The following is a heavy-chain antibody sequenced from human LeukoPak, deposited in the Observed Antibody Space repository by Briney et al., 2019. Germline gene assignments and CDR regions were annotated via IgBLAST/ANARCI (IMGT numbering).Heavy chain of an antibody. V-gene: IGHV1-18*01. CDR3: ARAGDIVVARAHGVDY. CDR2: ISAYNGNT. CDR1: GYTFTSYG. Sequence: VASVKVSCKASGYTFTSYGISWVRQAPGQGLEWMGWISAYNGNTNYAQKLQGRVTMTTDTSTSTAYMELRSLRSDDTAVYYCARAGDIVVARAHGVDYWGQGTLVTVSS. D-gene: IGHD2-2*01. J-gene: IGHJ4*02.